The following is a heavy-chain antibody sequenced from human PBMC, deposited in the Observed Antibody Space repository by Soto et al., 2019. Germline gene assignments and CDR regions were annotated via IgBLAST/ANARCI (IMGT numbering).Heavy chain of an antibody. CDR3: ARGDVVGLDY. D-gene: IGHD2-15*01. CDR1: GFTFSSYS. J-gene: IGHJ4*02. V-gene: IGHV3-48*01. CDR2: ISSSSSTI. Sequence: GGSLRLSCAASGFTFSSYSMNWVRQAPGKGLEWVSYISSSSSTIYYADSVKGRFTISRDKAKNSLYLQMNSLRAEDTAVYCCARGDVVGLDYWGQGTLVTVSS.